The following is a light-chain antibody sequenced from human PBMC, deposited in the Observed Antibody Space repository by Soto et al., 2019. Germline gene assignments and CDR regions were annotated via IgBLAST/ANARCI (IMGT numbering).Light chain of an antibody. CDR2: DVS. Sequence: QSVLTQPASVSGSPGQSITLSCTGTSSDVGGYNYVSWYQQHPGKAPKLMIYDVSNRPSGVFNRFSGSKSGNTASLTISGLQAEDEADYYCSSYTSSSTQVFGTGTKLTVL. J-gene: IGLJ1*01. CDR1: SSDVGGYNY. V-gene: IGLV2-14*01. CDR3: SSYTSSSTQV.